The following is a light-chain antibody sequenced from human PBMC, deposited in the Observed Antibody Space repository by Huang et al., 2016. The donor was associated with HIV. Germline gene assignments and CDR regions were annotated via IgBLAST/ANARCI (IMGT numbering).Light chain of an antibody. CDR3: MQGTHWPPT. CDR1: QSLVHSDGNTY. V-gene: IGKV2-30*02. CDR2: KVS. Sequence: DVVMTQSPLSLPVTLGQPASISCRSSQSLVHSDGNTYLNWFQQRPGQSPRRLIYKVSTRGSGVPDRVSGSGSGTDFTLKISRVEAEDVGVYYCMQGTHWPPTFGQGTKVEIK. J-gene: IGKJ1*01.